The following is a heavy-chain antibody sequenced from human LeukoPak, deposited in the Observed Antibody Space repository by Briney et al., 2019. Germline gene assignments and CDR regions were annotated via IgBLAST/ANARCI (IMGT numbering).Heavy chain of an antibody. D-gene: IGHD2-15*01. Sequence: ASVTVSCKSSVYTFTSYGISWVRQAPGQGLGWVGWISAYNGNTNYAQKLQGRVTMTTDTSTSTAYMELRSLRSDDTAVYYCARDGGYCSGGSCPDNWFDPWGQGTLVTVSS. V-gene: IGHV1-18*01. J-gene: IGHJ5*02. CDR2: ISAYNGNT. CDR3: ARDGGYCSGGSCPDNWFDP. CDR1: VYTFTSYG.